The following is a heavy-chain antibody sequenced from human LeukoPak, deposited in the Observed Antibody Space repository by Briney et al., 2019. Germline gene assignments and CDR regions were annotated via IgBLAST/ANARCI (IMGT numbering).Heavy chain of an antibody. D-gene: IGHD2-15*01. CDR3: ARTPFVVVVAATLDY. V-gene: IGHV4-59*08. CDR2: IFYSGST. J-gene: IGHJ4*02. Sequence: KPSETLSLTCTVSGGSISSYYWSLIRQPPGKGLEWIGYIFYSGSTNYNPSLKSRVTISVDTSKNQFSLNLSSVTAADTAVYYCARTPFVVVVAATLDYWGQGTLVTVSS. CDR1: GGSISSYY.